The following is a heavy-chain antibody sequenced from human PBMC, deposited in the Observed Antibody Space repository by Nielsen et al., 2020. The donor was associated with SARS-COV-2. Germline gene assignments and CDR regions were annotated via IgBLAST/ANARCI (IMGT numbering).Heavy chain of an antibody. CDR1: GDSISSKNW. J-gene: IGHJ6*02. D-gene: IGHD1-26*01. V-gene: IGHV4-4*02. CDR3: ARSGGNYFPYYYYGMNV. CDR2: IYYTGTT. Sequence: SCTVSGDSISSKNWWSWVRQSPGKGLEWIGEIYYTGTTSYNPSLKSRVSISVDQSKNQFSLNLSSLTAADTAVYYCARSGGNYFPYYYYGMNVWGPGTTVTVSS.